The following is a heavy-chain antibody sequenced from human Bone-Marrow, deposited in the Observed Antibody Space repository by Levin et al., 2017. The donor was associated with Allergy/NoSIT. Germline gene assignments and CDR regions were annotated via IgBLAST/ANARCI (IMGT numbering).Heavy chain of an antibody. CDR2: INHSGST. CDR3: ARGSDYFDY. V-gene: IGHV4-34*01. Sequence: SETLSITCAVYGGSFSGYYWSWIRQPPGKGLEWIGEINHSGSTNYNPSLKSRVTISVDTSKNQFSLKLSSVTAADTAVYYCARGSDYFDYWGQGTLVTVSS. D-gene: IGHD6-25*01. CDR1: GGSFSGYY. J-gene: IGHJ4*02.